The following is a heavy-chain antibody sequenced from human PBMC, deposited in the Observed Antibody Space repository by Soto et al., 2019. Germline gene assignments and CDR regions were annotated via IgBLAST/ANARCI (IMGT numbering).Heavy chain of an antibody. V-gene: IGHV1-18*01. D-gene: IGHD1-1*01. CDR2: ISAYNGNT. CDR1: GYTFTSYG. Sequence: QVQLVQSGAEVKKPGASVKVSCKASGYTFTSYGISWVRQAPGQGLEWMGWISAYNGNTNYAQKHQGRVTMTTDTSTSTAYMELRSLRSDDTAVYYCARDAALGGTTLFSGYWGEGSLVTVSS. J-gene: IGHJ4*02. CDR3: ARDAALGGTTLFSGY.